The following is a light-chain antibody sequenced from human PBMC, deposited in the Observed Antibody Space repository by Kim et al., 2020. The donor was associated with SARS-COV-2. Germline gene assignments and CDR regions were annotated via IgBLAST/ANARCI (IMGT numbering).Light chain of an antibody. V-gene: IGKV3-11*01. CDR1: HFISSS. J-gene: IGKJ5*01. Sequence: EIVLTQSPATLTMSPGGRATLSCRTSHFISSSLAWYQQLPGQTHRLLLYSASNRATGIPARFSGRGSGTDFSLTISSLEPEDFAVYYCQQRYNRISFGQGTRLGIK. CDR2: SAS. CDR3: QQRYNRIS.